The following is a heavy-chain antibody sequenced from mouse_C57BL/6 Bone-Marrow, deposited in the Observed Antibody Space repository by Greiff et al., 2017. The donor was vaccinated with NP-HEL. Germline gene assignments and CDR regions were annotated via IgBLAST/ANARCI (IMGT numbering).Heavy chain of an antibody. V-gene: IGHV1-52*01. Sequence: VQLQQPGAELVRPGSSVKLSCKASGYTFTSYWMHWVKQRPIQGLEWIGNIDPSDSETNYNQKFKDKATLTVDKSSSTAYMQLSSLTSEDSAVYYCARGMDYWGQGTSVTVSS. CDR2: IDPSDSET. J-gene: IGHJ4*01. CDR1: GYTFTSYW. CDR3: ARGMDY.